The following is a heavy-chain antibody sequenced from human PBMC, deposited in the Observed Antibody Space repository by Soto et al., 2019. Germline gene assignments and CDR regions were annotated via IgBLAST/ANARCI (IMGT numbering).Heavy chain of an antibody. V-gene: IGHV1-69*08. J-gene: IGHJ6*02. CDR2: IIPIFGIA. D-gene: IGHD2-2*01. CDR3: AREDRDRETGLVPAAIDGMDV. CDR1: GGTFSRYS. Sequence: QVQLVQSGAEVKKPGSSVKVSCKASGGTFSRYSITWVRQAPGHGLEWIGRIIPIFGIASYAQKFQGRVTMTADESTSTAYMELRSLRSADTAVYYCAREDRDRETGLVPAAIDGMDVCGQGPTVTVSS.